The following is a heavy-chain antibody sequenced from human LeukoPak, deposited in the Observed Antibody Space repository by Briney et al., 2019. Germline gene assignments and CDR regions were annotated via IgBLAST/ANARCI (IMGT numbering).Heavy chain of an antibody. D-gene: IGHD2/OR15-2a*01. J-gene: IGHJ5*02. CDR3: ATGYYEPFAT. CDR1: GASLSSYY. V-gene: IGHV4-59*01. CDR2: ISDTGKT. Sequence: SETLSLTCSVSGASLSSYYWDWLRQTPGKGLEWIGYISDTGKTESNPSLNSRVSISLDWSKKHFSLRLRSVTAADSAVEYCATGYYEPFATWGPGILVTVSS.